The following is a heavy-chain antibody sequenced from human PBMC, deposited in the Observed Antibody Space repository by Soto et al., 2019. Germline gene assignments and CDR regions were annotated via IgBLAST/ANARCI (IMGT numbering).Heavy chain of an antibody. J-gene: IGHJ4*02. D-gene: IGHD6-19*01. CDR1: RFTFSAYW. V-gene: IGHV3-74*01. CDR2: ISTDGSTT. CDR3: ASSGFSGWYYFDY. Sequence: GGSLRLSCAASRFTFSAYWMHWVRQAPGEGLVWVSRISTDGSTTTYADSVKGRFTISRDNAKNTLYLQMNSLRAEDTAVYYCASSGFSGWYYFDYWGQGTLVTVSS.